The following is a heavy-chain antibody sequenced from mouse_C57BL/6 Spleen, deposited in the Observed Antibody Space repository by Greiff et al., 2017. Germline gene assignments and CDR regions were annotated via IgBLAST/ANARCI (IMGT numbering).Heavy chain of an antibody. D-gene: IGHD2-3*01. J-gene: IGHJ4*01. CDR3: AILYDSLYAMDY. Sequence: QVQLQQSGPGLVQPSQSLSITCTVSGFSLTSYGVHWVRQSPGKGLEWLGVIWRGGSTDYNAAFMSRLSITKDNSKCQVFFKMNSLQADETAIYYCAILYDSLYAMDYWGQGTSVTVSS. CDR1: GFSLTSYG. CDR2: IWRGGST. V-gene: IGHV2-5*01.